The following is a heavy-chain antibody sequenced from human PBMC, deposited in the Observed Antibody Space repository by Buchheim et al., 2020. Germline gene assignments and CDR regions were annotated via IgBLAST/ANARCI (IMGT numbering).Heavy chain of an antibody. CDR1: VGSFSGYY. J-gene: IGHJ4*02. CDR2: INDRGST. CDR3: ARVLAANDSWRGSYRLSYYFDY. V-gene: IGHV4-34*01. D-gene: IGHD3-16*02. Sequence: QEQLQQWGAGLLKPSETLSLTCAVYVGSFSGYYWSWIRQPPGGGLEWIGEINDRGSTNYNPSLKSRVIMSVDTSKNQFSLKLSSVTAADTAVYYCARVLAANDSWRGSYRLSYYFDYWGQGTL.